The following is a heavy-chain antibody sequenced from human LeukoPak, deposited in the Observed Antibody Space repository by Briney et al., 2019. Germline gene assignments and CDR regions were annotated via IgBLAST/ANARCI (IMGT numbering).Heavy chain of an antibody. CDR1: GYTFTNFG. CDR3: ARQWLVLSAFDI. Sequence: ASVKVSCKASGYTFTNFGISWVRQAPGQGLEYMGWISATKGDTNYAQKVQGRVTMTRDTSISTAYMELSRLRSDDTAVYYCARQWLVLSAFDIWGQGTMVTVSS. V-gene: IGHV1-18*01. J-gene: IGHJ3*02. D-gene: IGHD6-19*01. CDR2: ISATKGDT.